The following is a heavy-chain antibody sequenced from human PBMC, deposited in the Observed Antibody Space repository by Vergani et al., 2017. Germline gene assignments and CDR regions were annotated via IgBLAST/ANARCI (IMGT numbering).Heavy chain of an antibody. J-gene: IGHJ5*01. CDR2: IKSDGSIT. Sequence: DVHLAESGGGFFQPGGSLRLSCSASGFSFNSYWMHWVRQVPGKGLLWVSRIKSDGSITAYADSVKGRFTISRDNAQNTVYLQMNSLRVEDTGVYYCARARCIETCYMSNWLDSWGQGTLVTVSS. V-gene: IGHV3-74*03. D-gene: IGHD3-9*01. CDR3: ARARCIETCYMSNWLDS. CDR1: GFSFNSYW.